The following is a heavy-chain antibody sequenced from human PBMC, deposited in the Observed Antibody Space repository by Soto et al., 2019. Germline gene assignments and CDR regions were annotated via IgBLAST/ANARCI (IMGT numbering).Heavy chain of an antibody. Sequence: QVQLQESGPGLVKPSETLSLTCTVSGGSISSYYWSWIRQPPGKGLEWIGYIYYSGSTNYNPSLKSRVTISVDTSKNQFSLKLSSVTAADTAVYYCARTKYYYGSGSPWNYYGMDVWGQGTTVTVSS. V-gene: IGHV4-59*08. CDR2: IYYSGST. J-gene: IGHJ6*02. D-gene: IGHD3-10*01. CDR1: GGSISSYY. CDR3: ARTKYYYGSGSPWNYYGMDV.